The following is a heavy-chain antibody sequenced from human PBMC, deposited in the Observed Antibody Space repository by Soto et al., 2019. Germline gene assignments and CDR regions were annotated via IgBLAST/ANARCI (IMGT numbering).Heavy chain of an antibody. J-gene: IGHJ3*02. CDR3: ARVERYFDWLLSTTGFDI. V-gene: IGHV4-31*03. Sequence: PSETLSLTCTVSGGSISSGGYYWSRIRQHPGKGLEWIGYIYYSGSTYYNPSLKSRVTISVDTSKNQFSLKLSSVTAADTAVYYCARVERYFDWLLSTTGFDIWGQGTMVTVSS. CDR1: GGSISSGGYY. CDR2: IYYSGST. D-gene: IGHD3-9*01.